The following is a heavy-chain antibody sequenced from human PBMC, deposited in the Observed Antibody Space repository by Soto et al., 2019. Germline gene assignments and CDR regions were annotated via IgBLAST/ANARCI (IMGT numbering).Heavy chain of an antibody. V-gene: IGHV4-39*01. Sequence: QLQLQESGPGLVKPSETLSLTCTVSGDSISTSHYYWGWIRQPPGKGLEWIGSIYKSGSTYYNSSLKSRVSMSVDTSKNQISLKLSSVTAADTAVYYCARPGYYDDSGYWRSPFDFWGQGTVVTVSS. CDR2: IYKSGST. D-gene: IGHD3-22*01. CDR1: GDSISTSHYY. J-gene: IGHJ3*01. CDR3: ARPGYYDDSGYWRSPFDF.